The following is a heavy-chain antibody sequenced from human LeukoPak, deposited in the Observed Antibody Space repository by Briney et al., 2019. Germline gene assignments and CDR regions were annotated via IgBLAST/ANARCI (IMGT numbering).Heavy chain of an antibody. CDR1: GGHFSGYF. D-gene: IGHD3-16*02. J-gene: IGHJ4*02. CDR3: ARRPPSMITSGGIVGHFDY. V-gene: IGHV4-34*01. Sequence: PSETLSLTCAVSGGHFSGYFWTWIRQPPGKGLEWIGEVNHRGISNYHPPLRSRVSISVGTSSNQFSLKLTSVTTADTAVYYCARRPPSMITSGGIVGHFDYWGPGTLVTVSS. CDR2: VNHRGIS.